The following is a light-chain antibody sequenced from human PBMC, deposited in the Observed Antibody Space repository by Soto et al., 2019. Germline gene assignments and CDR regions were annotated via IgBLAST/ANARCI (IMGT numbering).Light chain of an antibody. Sequence: EIVLTKSPATLSLSPGERATLSCRASQSVSSYLAWYQQKPGQAPRLLIYDASNRATGIPARFSGSGSGTYFTHTISSLEPEDFAVYYCQQRSNWPPFTFGPGTKVDIK. CDR2: DAS. J-gene: IGKJ3*01. CDR3: QQRSNWPPFT. CDR1: QSVSSY. V-gene: IGKV3-11*01.